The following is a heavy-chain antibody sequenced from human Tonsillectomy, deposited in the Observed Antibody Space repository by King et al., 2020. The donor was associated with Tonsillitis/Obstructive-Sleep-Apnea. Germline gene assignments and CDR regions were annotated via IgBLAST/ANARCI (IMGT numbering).Heavy chain of an antibody. Sequence: LVQSGDEVKKPGASVKVSCKTSGYTFTSYDINWVRQATGQGIEWMGWMNPNSGNTGYAQKFQGRVTMTRNTSISTAYMELSSLRSEDTAVYYCARGGMTTVVTPNGMDVWGQGTTVTVSS. CDR3: ARGGMTTVVTPNGMDV. CDR1: GYTFTSYD. D-gene: IGHD4-23*01. J-gene: IGHJ6*02. CDR2: MNPNSGNT. V-gene: IGHV1-8*01.